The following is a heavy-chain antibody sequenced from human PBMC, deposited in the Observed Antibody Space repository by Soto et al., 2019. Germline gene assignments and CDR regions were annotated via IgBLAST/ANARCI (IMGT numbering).Heavy chain of an antibody. Sequence: EVQLVESGGGLVQPGGSLRLSCEASGFSFSFYWMNWVRQAPGKGLEWVAIIKKDGSVKYYVDSVKGRFTISRDNAKNSLYLQMNGPRAEDTAVYYCAGGSGWLIDYWGRGTLVTVSS. CDR2: IKKDGSVK. CDR3: AGGSGWLIDY. CDR1: GFSFSFYW. J-gene: IGHJ4*02. V-gene: IGHV3-7*03. D-gene: IGHD6-19*01.